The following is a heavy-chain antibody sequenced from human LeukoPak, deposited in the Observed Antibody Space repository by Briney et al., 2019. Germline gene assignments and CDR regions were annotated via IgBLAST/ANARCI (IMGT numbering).Heavy chain of an antibody. V-gene: IGHV4-59*12. J-gene: IGHJ5*02. CDR3: VGYYYDSSGYTPNWFDP. D-gene: IGHD3-22*01. CDR1: GGSISSYY. Sequence: SETLSLTCTVSGGSISSYYWSWIRQPPGKGLEWIGYIYYSGSTNYNPSLKSRVTISVDTSKNQFSLKLSSVTAEDTAVYYCVGYYYDSSGYTPNWFDPWGQGTLVTVSS. CDR2: IYYSGST.